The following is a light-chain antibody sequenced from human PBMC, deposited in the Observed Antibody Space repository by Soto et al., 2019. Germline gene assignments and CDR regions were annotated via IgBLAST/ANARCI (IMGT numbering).Light chain of an antibody. Sequence: DVVLTQSPLSLPATLGQPASISCRSSQGLLHRSGNTYFNWFQQRPGHSPRRLIYKVSNRDSGVPDRFSGSGSATNFTLKISRVEAEDVGVYYCMQALQTGTFGQGTKVDIK. CDR1: QGLLHRSGNTY. J-gene: IGKJ1*01. CDR3: MQALQTGT. V-gene: IGKV2-30*02. CDR2: KVS.